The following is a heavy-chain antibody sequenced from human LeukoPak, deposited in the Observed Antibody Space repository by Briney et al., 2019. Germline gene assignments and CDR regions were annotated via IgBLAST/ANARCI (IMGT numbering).Heavy chain of an antibody. J-gene: IGHJ4*02. D-gene: IGHD6-13*01. V-gene: IGHV1-2*02. CDR3: ARDWDSSSWYFVDY. Sequence: GASVKVSCKASGYTFTGYYMHWVRQAPGQGLEWMGWINPNSGGTNYAQKFQGRVTTTRDTSISTAYMELSRLRSDDTAVYYCARDWDSSSWYFVDYWGQGTLVTVSS. CDR1: GYTFTGYY. CDR2: INPNSGGT.